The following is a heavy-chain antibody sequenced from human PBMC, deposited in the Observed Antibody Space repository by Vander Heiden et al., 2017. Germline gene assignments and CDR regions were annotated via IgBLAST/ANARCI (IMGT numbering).Heavy chain of an antibody. CDR3: AKDVGGYSYGEGGFDY. D-gene: IGHD5-18*01. Sequence: VQLLESGGGLVQPGGSLSLSCAASAFTFSSHAMSWVPQAPGKGLGWVSAISGIGRSTYYADSVKGRFTISRDNSKNTLYLQMNSLRAEDTAVYYCAKDVGGYSYGEGGFDYWGQGTLVTVSS. J-gene: IGHJ4*02. CDR1: AFTFSSHA. V-gene: IGHV3-23*01. CDR2: ISGIGRST.